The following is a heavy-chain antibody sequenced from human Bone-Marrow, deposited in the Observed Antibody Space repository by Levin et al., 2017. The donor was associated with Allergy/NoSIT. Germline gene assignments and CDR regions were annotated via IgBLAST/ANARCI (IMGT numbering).Heavy chain of an antibody. CDR1: GGSFSGYY. Sequence: SQTLSLTCAVYGGSFSGYYWSWIRQPPGKGLEWIGEINHSGSTNYNPSLKSRVTISVDTSKNQFSLKLSSVTAADTAVYYCARGQWPIYGGSEKYYYYGMDVWGQGTTVTVSS. D-gene: IGHD4-23*01. J-gene: IGHJ6*02. CDR2: INHSGST. CDR3: ARGQWPIYGGSEKYYYYGMDV. V-gene: IGHV4-34*01.